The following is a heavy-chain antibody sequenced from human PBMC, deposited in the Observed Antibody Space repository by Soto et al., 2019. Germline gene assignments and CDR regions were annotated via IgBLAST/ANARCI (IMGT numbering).Heavy chain of an antibody. CDR2: IRQDGHEK. V-gene: IGHV3-7*03. CDR3: ARDLPGYCSTTNCYYYSDF. J-gene: IGHJ4*02. D-gene: IGHD2-2*01. CDR1: GFTFTSYS. Sequence: VGSLRLSCAVSGFTFTSYSMSWVRQAPGEGLEWVANIRQDGHEKYYVDSVRGRFTISRDNAQNSLYLQMDRVRAEDRDMYYCARDLPGYCSTTNCYYYSDFWGQGTLVT.